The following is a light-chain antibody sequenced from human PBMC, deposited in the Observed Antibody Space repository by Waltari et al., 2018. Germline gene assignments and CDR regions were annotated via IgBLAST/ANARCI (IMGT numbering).Light chain of an antibody. CDR3: QVWDSSSDQVV. Sequence: SYVLTQPPSVSVAPGKSARITCGGDDIGFTSGPWYQQKPGQAPVMVVYDDSDRPSGIAERFFGSNSGNTATLTISRVEAGDEADYYCQVWDSSSDQVVFGGGTKLTVL. CDR2: DDS. CDR1: DIGFTS. V-gene: IGLV3-21*03. J-gene: IGLJ2*01.